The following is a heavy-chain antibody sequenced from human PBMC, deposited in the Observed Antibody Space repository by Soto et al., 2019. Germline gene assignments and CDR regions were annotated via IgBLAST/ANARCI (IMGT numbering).Heavy chain of an antibody. Sequence: QVQLVQSGAEVKKAGSSVKVSCKVSGGTFSSYFINWVRQAPGQGLEWVGGIIPVFGTGSYAEKFQGRVTTTADESPSTAYMELSRLRSDDTAVYYCARETPSAAAAYYYYGLDVWGQGTTVTVPS. CDR1: GGTFSSYF. CDR2: IIPVFGTG. J-gene: IGHJ6*02. CDR3: ARETPSAAAAYYYYGLDV. D-gene: IGHD6-13*01. V-gene: IGHV1-69*01.